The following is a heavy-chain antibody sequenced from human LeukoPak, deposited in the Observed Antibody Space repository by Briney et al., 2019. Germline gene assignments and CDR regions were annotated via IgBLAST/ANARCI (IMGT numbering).Heavy chain of an antibody. CDR3: VRGRFNTAMYAY. Sequence: ASVKVSCKASGYTFTGYYMHWVRQAPGQGLEWMGWINPNSGGTNYAQKFQGWVTMTRDTSISTAYMELSRLRSDDTAVYYCVRGRFNTAMYAYWGQGTLVTVSS. CDR1: GYTFTGYY. J-gene: IGHJ4*02. D-gene: IGHD5-18*01. CDR2: INPNSGGT. V-gene: IGHV1-2*04.